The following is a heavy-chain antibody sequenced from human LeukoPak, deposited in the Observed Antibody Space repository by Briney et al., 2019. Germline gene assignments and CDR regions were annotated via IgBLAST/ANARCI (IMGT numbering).Heavy chain of an antibody. J-gene: IGHJ4*02. CDR1: GFTFSSYS. D-gene: IGHD6-13*01. Sequence: GGSLRLSCAASGFTFSSYSMNWVRQAPGKGLEWVSSISSSSSYIYYVDSVKGRFTISRDNAKNSLYLQMNSLRAVDTAVYYCARGQQLVTDYFDYWGQGTLVTVSS. V-gene: IGHV3-21*01. CDR3: ARGQQLVTDYFDY. CDR2: ISSSSSYI.